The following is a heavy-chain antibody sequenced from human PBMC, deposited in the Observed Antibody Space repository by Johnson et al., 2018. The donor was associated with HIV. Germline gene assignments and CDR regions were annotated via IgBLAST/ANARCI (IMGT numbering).Heavy chain of an antibody. J-gene: IGHJ3*02. CDR2: IYSGGST. CDR1: GFTVSSNY. CDR3: ARGEQWLVPDSEDAFDI. Sequence: VQLVESGGGLIQPGGSLRLSCVGSGFTVSSNYMSWVRQAPGKGLEWVSVIYSGGSTYYADSVKGRFTISRDTSKNTLYFQMNGPRAEDTAVYYCARGEQWLVPDSEDAFDIWGQGTMVTVSS. V-gene: IGHV3-53*01. D-gene: IGHD6-19*01.